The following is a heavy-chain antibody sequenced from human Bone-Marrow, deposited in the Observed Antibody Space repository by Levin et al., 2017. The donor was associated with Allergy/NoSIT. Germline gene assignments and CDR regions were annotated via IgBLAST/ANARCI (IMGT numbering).Heavy chain of an antibody. CDR3: ARETTYYFDTGGDLRAGWYFDL. D-gene: IGHD3-22*01. CDR2: ISSGSGTS. CDR1: GFSFNTYH. J-gene: IGHJ2*01. Sequence: ASVKVSCAASGFSFNTYHMHWVRQAPGKGLECISYISSGSGTSDYADSVKGRFTISRDNANNSMYLQMNSLRDEDTAVYYCARETTYYFDTGGDLRAGWYFDLWGRGTLVTVSS. V-gene: IGHV3-48*02.